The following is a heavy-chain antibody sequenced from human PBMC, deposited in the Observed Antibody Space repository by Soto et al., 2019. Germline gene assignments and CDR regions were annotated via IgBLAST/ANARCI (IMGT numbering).Heavy chain of an antibody. D-gene: IGHD3-3*01. CDR1: EVTFSSYP. J-gene: IGHJ6*02. CDR3: VQDGPRICV. V-gene: IGHV3-23*01. CDR2: ISPSGGST. Sequence: EVHVLESGGGLVQPGGSLRLSCEASEVTFSSYPMTWVRQAPGKGLEWVSSISPSGGSTYYADSVKGRFTNPRDNSKATLEFPMNSRRAGETAVYYCVQDGPRICVWGRETTVTVSS.